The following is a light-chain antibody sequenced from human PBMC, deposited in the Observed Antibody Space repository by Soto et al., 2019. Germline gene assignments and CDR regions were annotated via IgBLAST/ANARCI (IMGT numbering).Light chain of an antibody. Sequence: DIQMTQSPSSLSASVGDRVTITCRASQSISSYLNWYQQKPGKAPKLLIYAASSLQSGVPSRFSGSGSGTDFTLTISSLQPEDFATYYCQQDYSTPLLSFGGGTNVAIK. CDR3: QQDYSTPLLS. J-gene: IGKJ4*01. CDR1: QSISSY. CDR2: AAS. V-gene: IGKV1-39*01.